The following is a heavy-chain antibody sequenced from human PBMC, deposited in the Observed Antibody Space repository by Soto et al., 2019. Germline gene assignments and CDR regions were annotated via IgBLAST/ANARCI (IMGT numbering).Heavy chain of an antibody. J-gene: IGHJ4*02. CDR3: ARERVAGYYNVIGY. CDR1: GFSFSTYS. Sequence: HVQLVESGGGVVQAGRSLRLSCAASGFSFSTYSMHWVRQAPGKGLEWVAVLSYDVRNKFYADSVKGRFIISRDNAKSTLYLQMSSLRTEDTAVYYCARERVAGYYNVIGYWGQGTLVTVSS. D-gene: IGHD3-22*01. CDR2: LSYDVRNK. V-gene: IGHV3-30*04.